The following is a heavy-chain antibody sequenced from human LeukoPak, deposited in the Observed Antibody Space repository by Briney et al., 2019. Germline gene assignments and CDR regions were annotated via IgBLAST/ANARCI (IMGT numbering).Heavy chain of an antibody. D-gene: IGHD6-13*01. J-gene: IGHJ5*02. CDR3: AREVAAAGRNWFDP. CDR2: VYYSGST. CDR1: GGSISSGAYS. V-gene: IGHV4-30-4*07. Sequence: PSQTLSLTCAVSGGSISSGAYSWSWIRQPPRKGLEWIGYVYYSGSTNYNTSLKSRVTISVDTSKNQFSLKLSSVTAADTAVYYCAREVAAAGRNWFDPWGQGTLVTVSS.